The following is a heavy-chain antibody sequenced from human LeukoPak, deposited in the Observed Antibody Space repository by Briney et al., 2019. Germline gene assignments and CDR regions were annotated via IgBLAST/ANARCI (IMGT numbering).Heavy chain of an antibody. D-gene: IGHD2-8*01. Sequence: PGGSLRLSSAASGVTFSSYEMNWVRQAPGKGLEWVSYISSSGSTIKYADSVKGRFTISRGNAKNSLYLQMGSLRAEDMALYYCAREYCTNGVCYKRFDYWGQGTLVPVSS. CDR2: ISSSGSTI. V-gene: IGHV3-48*03. CDR1: GVTFSSYE. CDR3: AREYCTNGVCYKRFDY. J-gene: IGHJ4*02.